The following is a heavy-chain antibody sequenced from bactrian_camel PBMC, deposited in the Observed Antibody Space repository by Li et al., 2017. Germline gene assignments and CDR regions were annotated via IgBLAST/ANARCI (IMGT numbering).Heavy chain of an antibody. CDR2: ITWNGGST. CDR1: GVNYNPRY. J-gene: IGHJ6*01. V-gene: IGHV3S60*01. CDR3: AADSQDYCSGSWARAP. Sequence: HVQLVESGGGSVQAGGSLKLSCVVSGVNYNPRYMAWFRQAPGKGLEFVSSITWNGGSTNYADSVKGQFTISRDNAKKMVYLQMNSLKPEDTAMYFCAADSQDYCSGSWARAPWGQGTQVTVS. D-gene: IGHD3*01.